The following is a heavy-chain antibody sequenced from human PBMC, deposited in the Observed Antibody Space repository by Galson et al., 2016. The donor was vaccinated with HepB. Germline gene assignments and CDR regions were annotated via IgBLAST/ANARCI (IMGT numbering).Heavy chain of an antibody. CDR3: VRDTTSAGPFEY. CDR1: GGSISGGDYY. Sequence: TLSLTCSVSGGSISGGDYYWSWLRQHPGKGLEWIGNIYHTGSTNYNPSPKSRVTISVDPSKTQFSLKLNSVTAADTAIYVCVRDTTSAGPFEYWGQGTLATVAS. J-gene: IGHJ4*02. D-gene: IGHD1-14*01. CDR2: IYHTGST. V-gene: IGHV4-31*03.